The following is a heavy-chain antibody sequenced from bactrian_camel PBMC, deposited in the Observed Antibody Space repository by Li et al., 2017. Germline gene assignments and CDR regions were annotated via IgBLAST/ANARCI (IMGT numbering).Heavy chain of an antibody. CDR2: VSAGGAT. J-gene: IGHJ4*01. CDR3: AVDAYCYDGNWYNPSKYPH. V-gene: IGHV3S40*01. CDR1: RFTSYNCD. D-gene: IGHD1*01. Sequence: VQLVESGGGLVQPGGSLRLSCAAPRFTSYNCDINWYRQPPGRGREFVSSVSAGGATMYADSVEGRFTIAQDNAKNTVYLQMDSLKPEDTAVYYCAVDAYCYDGNWYNPSKYPHWGQGTQVTVS.